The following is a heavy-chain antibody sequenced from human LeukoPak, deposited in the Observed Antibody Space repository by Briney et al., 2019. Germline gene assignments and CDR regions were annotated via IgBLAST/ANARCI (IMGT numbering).Heavy chain of an antibody. V-gene: IGHV3-23*01. CDR1: RFTFSSYA. CDR2: ISGSGGST. J-gene: IGHJ3*02. Sequence: GGSLRLSCAASRFTFSSYAMSWVRQAPGKGLEWVSVISGSGGSTYYADSVKGRFTISRDNSKNMLYLQMNSLRAEDTAVYYCAKAWRAYGDYHTFDIWGQGTMVTVSS. D-gene: IGHD4-17*01. CDR3: AKAWRAYGDYHTFDI.